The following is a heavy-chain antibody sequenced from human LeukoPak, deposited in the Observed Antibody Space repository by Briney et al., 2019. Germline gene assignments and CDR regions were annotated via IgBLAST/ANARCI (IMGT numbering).Heavy chain of an antibody. CDR1: GDSVSSNSAA. Sequence: SQTLSLTCAISGDSVSSNSAAWNWIRQSPARGHEWLGRTYYRSKWHNDYAPSVKSRITINPDTSKNQFSLQVNSMTPEDTAVYYCVRSRGDLDYWGQGALVTVSS. CDR3: VRSRGDLDY. D-gene: IGHD3-10*01. V-gene: IGHV6-1*01. J-gene: IGHJ4*02. CDR2: TYYRSKWHN.